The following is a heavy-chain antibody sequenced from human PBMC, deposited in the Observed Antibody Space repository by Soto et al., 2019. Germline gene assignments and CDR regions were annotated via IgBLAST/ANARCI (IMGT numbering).Heavy chain of an antibody. CDR2: IFWNDDK. J-gene: IGHJ4*02. CDR1: GFPVSTTGMG. Sequence: SGPTLVNPTETLTLTCTFSGFPVSTTGMGVGWIHQPPGKALEWLALIFWNDDKRYIPSLKSRLTITKGTYNNQVVLTMTNMDPVDTGTYYCAHRGYKYGPLFDYWGQGTLVTVSS. CDR3: AHRGYKYGPLFDY. D-gene: IGHD5-18*01. V-gene: IGHV2-5*01.